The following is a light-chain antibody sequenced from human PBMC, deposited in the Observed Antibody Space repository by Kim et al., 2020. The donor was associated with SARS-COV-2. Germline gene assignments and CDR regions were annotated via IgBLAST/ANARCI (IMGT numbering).Light chain of an antibody. Sequence: DIQMTQSPSSLSASVGDRVTITCRARQSISNYFNWYQQKPGKAPKLLIFDASSLQSGVPSRFSGSGSGTDFTLTISSLQPEDFATYYCQLSYSTPYTFGQGTKLEI. CDR3: QLSYSTPYT. J-gene: IGKJ2*01. V-gene: IGKV1-39*01. CDR1: QSISNY. CDR2: DAS.